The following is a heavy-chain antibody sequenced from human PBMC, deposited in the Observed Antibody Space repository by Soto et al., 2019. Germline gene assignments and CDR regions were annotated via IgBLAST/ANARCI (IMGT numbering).Heavy chain of an antibody. CDR3: AKPGSGGWVDY. CDR1: GFTFSDYG. V-gene: IGHV3-30*18. Sequence: QVQLVESGGGVVQPGRSLRLSCAASGFTFSDYGMHWVRQTPGKGLEWVAVISYDGSNKYYADSVKGRFTISRDNSKNTLFLQTNSLRAEDTAVYYCAKPGSGGWVDYWGQGTLVTVSS. J-gene: IGHJ4*02. D-gene: IGHD6-19*01. CDR2: ISYDGSNK.